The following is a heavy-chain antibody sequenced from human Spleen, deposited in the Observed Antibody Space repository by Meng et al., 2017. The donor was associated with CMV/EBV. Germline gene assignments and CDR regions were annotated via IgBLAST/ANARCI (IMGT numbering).Heavy chain of an antibody. CDR3: ARDGANFYDSSGYYSRSGFDY. CDR2: ISSGDTI. D-gene: IGHD3-22*01. CDR1: GFTFSSYE. Sequence: GGSLRLSCVASGFTFSSYEMNWVRQAPGKGLEWISFISSGDTIYYADSVKGRFIISRDNAKNSLYLQMNSLRAEDTAVYYCARDGANFYDSSGYYSRSGFDYWGQGTLVTVSS. J-gene: IGHJ4*02. V-gene: IGHV3-48*03.